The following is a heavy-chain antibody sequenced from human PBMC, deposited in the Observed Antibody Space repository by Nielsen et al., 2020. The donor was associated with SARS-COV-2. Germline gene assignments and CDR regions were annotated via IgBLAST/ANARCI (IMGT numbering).Heavy chain of an antibody. Sequence: SLKISCAASGFTFDDYAMHWVRQAPGKGLEWVSGISWNSVSIDYADSVKGRFTISRDNAKSSLYLQMNSLRAEDTAFYYCAKVYGDYVGFFDVWGRDTLVTVSS. D-gene: IGHD4-17*01. V-gene: IGHV3-9*01. CDR3: AKVYGDYVGFFDV. J-gene: IGHJ2*01. CDR2: ISWNSVSI. CDR1: GFTFDDYA.